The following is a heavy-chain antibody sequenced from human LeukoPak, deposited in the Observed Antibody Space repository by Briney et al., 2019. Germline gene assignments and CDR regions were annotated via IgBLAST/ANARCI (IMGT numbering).Heavy chain of an antibody. Sequence: PSQTLSLTCAVSGGSISSGGYYWSWIRQHPGKGLEWIGYIYYSGSTYYNPSLKSRVTISVDTSKNQFSLKLSSVTAADTAVYYCARGAFGVTHHIDYWGQGTLVTVSS. CDR1: GGSISSGGYY. D-gene: IGHD3-3*01. V-gene: IGHV4-31*11. J-gene: IGHJ4*02. CDR2: IYYSGST. CDR3: ARGAFGVTHHIDY.